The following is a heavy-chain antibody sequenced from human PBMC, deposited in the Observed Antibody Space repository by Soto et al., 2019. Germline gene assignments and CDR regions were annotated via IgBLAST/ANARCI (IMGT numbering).Heavy chain of an antibody. D-gene: IGHD3-10*01. CDR2: IKEDGTEE. Sequence: GGSLRLSCLASGFTFSGYWMNWVRQTPGKGLEWVANIKEDGTEENYLDSVKGRFIISRDNAKNSLYLQMNSLRAEDTGLYSCTRTPIVRGVVRAFDFWGEGTLVTVSS. CDR3: TRTPIVRGVVRAFDF. CDR1: GFTFSGYW. V-gene: IGHV3-7*04. J-gene: IGHJ3*01.